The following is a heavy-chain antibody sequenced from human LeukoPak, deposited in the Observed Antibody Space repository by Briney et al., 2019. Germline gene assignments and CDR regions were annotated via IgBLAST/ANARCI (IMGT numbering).Heavy chain of an antibody. J-gene: IGHJ4*02. Sequence: PGGSLRLSCAVSGFTFSSSAMNWVRQAPGKGLEWVSAISGSGGSTYYADSVKGRFTISRDNSKNTLYLQMNSLRAEDTAVYYCAREGRSSSWYASFDYWGQGTLVTVSS. CDR3: AREGRSSSWYASFDY. V-gene: IGHV3-23*01. CDR2: ISGSGGST. D-gene: IGHD6-13*01. CDR1: GFTFSSSA.